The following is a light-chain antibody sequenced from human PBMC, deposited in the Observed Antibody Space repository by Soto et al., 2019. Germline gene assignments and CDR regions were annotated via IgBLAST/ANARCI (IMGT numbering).Light chain of an antibody. J-gene: IGKJ5*01. CDR2: LGS. CDR1: QILLHSNGYNY. Sequence: DIVMTQSPLSLPVTPGEPASISCRSSQILLHSNGYNYLDWYLQKPGQSPQLLIYLGSNRASGVPDRFSGSGSGTDFTLKISRVEAEDGGVYYCMQALQTPQVTFGQGTRLEIK. CDR3: MQALQTPQVT. V-gene: IGKV2-28*01.